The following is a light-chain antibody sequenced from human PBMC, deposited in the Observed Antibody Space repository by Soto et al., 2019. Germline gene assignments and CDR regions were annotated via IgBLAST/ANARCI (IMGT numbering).Light chain of an antibody. V-gene: IGKV3-15*01. J-gene: IGKJ1*01. Sequence: EIVMTQSPATLSVSPGERATLSCRTSQSVRHNLAWYQQKPGQAPRLLIFGASTRAPGIPARFSGSGSGTEFTLTISRLQSEDFAVYYCQQYTNWPPWTFGQGTKVEIK. CDR1: QSVRHN. CDR2: GAS. CDR3: QQYTNWPPWT.